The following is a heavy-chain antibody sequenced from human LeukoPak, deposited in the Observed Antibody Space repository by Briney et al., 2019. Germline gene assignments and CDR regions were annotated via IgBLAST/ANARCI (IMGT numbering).Heavy chain of an antibody. CDR1: GGTFSSYA. J-gene: IGHJ3*02. Sequence: SVKVSCKASGGTFSSYAISWVRQVPGQGLEWMGGIIPIFGTANYAQKFQGRVTITTDESTSTAYMELSSLRSEDTAVYYCAREMDYERAFDIWGQGTMVTVSS. V-gene: IGHV1-69*05. D-gene: IGHD3-16*01. CDR3: AREMDYERAFDI. CDR2: IIPIFGTA.